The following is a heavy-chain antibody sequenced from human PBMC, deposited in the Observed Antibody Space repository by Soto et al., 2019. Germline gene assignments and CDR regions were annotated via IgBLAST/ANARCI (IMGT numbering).Heavy chain of an antibody. CDR3: AGGNSSRWYWFDP. D-gene: IGHD6-13*01. CDR1: GGSISSTNYY. V-gene: IGHV4-31*03. J-gene: IGHJ5*02. Sequence: QVQLQESGPGLVKPSQTLSLTCTVSGGSISSTNYYWSWIRRHPGKGLEWIGYIYYNGNTYYNPSLKSRVTISVDTSKNQFSLKLSSVTAAETAVYYCAGGNSSRWYWFDPWGQGTLVTVSS. CDR2: IYYNGNT.